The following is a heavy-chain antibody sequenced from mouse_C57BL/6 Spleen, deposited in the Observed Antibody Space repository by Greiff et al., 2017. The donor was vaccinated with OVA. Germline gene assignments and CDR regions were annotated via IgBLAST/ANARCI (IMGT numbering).Heavy chain of an antibody. Sequence: VQLQQPGAELVKPGASVKMSCKASGYTFTSYWITWVKQRPGQGLEWIGDIYPGSGSTNYNEKFKSKATLTVDTSSSTAYMQLSSLTSEDSAVDYWARSAYYSNYFDYWGQGTTLTVSS. V-gene: IGHV1-55*01. CDR1: GYTFTSYW. CDR2: IYPGSGST. D-gene: IGHD2-5*01. CDR3: ARSAYYSNYFDY. J-gene: IGHJ2*01.